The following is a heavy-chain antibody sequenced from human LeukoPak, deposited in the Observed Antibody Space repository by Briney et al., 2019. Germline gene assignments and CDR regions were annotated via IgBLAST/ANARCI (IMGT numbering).Heavy chain of an antibody. CDR1: GYTFTGYY. Sequence: ASVKVSCKACGYTFTGYYMHWVRQAPGQGLEWMGWINPNSGGTNYAQKFQGRVTMTRDTSISTAYMELSRLRSDDTAVYYCARGGTVTTYYYYYGMDVWGQGTTVTVSS. CDR2: INPNSGGT. CDR3: ARGGTVTTYYYYYGMDV. J-gene: IGHJ6*02. V-gene: IGHV1-2*02. D-gene: IGHD4-11*01.